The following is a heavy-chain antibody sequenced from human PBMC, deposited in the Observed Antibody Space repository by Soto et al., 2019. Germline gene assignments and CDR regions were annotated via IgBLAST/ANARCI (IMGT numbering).Heavy chain of an antibody. D-gene: IGHD3-22*01. CDR1: GGTFSSYA. CDR2: IIPIFGTA. Sequence: ASVKVSCKASGGTFSSYAISWVRQAPGQGLEWMGGIIPIFGTASYAQKFQGRVTITADESTSTAYMELSSLRSEDTAVYYCASFYYDSSGYYSFDYWGQGTLVTVSS. J-gene: IGHJ4*02. CDR3: ASFYYDSSGYYSFDY. V-gene: IGHV1-69*13.